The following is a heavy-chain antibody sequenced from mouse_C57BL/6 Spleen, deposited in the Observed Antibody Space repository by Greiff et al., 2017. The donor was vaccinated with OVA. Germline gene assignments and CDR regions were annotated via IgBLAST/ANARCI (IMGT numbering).Heavy chain of an antibody. CDR1: GYSFTSYY. D-gene: IGHD2-5*01. CDR2: IYPGSGNT. J-gene: IGHJ3*01. Sequence: QVQLKESGPELVKPGASVKISCKASGYSFTSYYIHWVKQRPGQGLEWIGWIYPGSGNTKYNEKFKGKATLTADTSSSTAYMQLSSLTSEDSAVYYCARSGYSNHEGFAYWGQGTLVTVSA. CDR3: ARSGYSNHEGFAY. V-gene: IGHV1-66*01.